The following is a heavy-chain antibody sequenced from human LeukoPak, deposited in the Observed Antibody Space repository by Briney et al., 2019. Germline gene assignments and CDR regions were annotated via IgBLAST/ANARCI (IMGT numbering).Heavy chain of an antibody. CDR1: GGSISPYY. V-gene: IGHV4-59*01. CDR2: IYYTGST. Sequence: SETLSLTCSVSGGSISPYYWSWIRQPPGKGLEWIGYIYYTGSTDYNPSLKSRVTISLDTSKNQFSLKLSSMTAADTAVYYCARDKLGWYFDLWGRGTLVTVSS. CDR3: ARDKLGWYFDL. D-gene: IGHD7-27*01. J-gene: IGHJ2*01.